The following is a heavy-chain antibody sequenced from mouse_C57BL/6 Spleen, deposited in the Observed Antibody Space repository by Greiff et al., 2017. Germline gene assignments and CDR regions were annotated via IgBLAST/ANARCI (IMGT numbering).Heavy chain of an antibody. CDR3: TRGEDYDYEAWFAY. V-gene: IGHV1-15*01. CDR2: IDPETGGT. CDR1: GYTFTDYE. D-gene: IGHD2-4*01. Sequence: QVQLQQSGAELVRPGASVTLSCKASGYTFTDYEMHWVKQTPVHGLEWIGAIDPETGGTAYNQKFKGKAILTADKSSSTAYMELRSLTSEDSAVYYCTRGEDYDYEAWFAYWGQGTLVTVSA. J-gene: IGHJ3*01.